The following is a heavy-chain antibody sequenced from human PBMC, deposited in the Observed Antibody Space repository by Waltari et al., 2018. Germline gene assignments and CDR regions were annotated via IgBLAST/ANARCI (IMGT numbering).Heavy chain of an antibody. CDR1: GGTFSSYA. CDR2: IIPSFGTA. D-gene: IGHD2-2*01. V-gene: IGHV1-69*01. Sequence: QVQLVQSGAEVKKPGSSVKVSCKASGGTFSSYAISWVRQAPGQGLEWMGGIIPSFGTANYAQKFQGRVTITADESTSTAYMELSSLRSEDTAVYYCARESPLGYCSSTSCWFDPWGQGTLVTVSS. J-gene: IGHJ5*02. CDR3: ARESPLGYCSSTSCWFDP.